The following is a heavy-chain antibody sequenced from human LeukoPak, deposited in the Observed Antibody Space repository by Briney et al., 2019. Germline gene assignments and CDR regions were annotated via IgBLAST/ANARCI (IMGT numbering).Heavy chain of an antibody. J-gene: IGHJ4*02. CDR1: GGSFSGYY. Sequence: SETLSLTCAVYGGSFSGYYWSWIRQPPGKGLEWIGEINHSGSTNYNPSLKSRVTISVDTSKNQFSLQLNSVTPEDTAVYYCARGPGALLHWGQGILVTVSS. D-gene: IGHD3-10*01. CDR3: ARGPGALLH. V-gene: IGHV4-34*01. CDR2: INHSGST.